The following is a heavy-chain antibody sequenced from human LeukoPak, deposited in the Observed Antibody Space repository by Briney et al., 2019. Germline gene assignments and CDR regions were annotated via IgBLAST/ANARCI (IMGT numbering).Heavy chain of an antibody. J-gene: IGHJ4*02. V-gene: IGHV3-21*01. CDR2: ISSSSSYI. D-gene: IGHD6-13*01. CDR3: ARGTHDGIAAAGDY. Sequence: GGSLRLSCAASGFTFSSYSMNWVRQAPGKGLEWVSSISSSSSYIYYADSVKGRFTISRDNAKNSLYLQMNGLRAEDTAVYYCARGTHDGIAAAGDYWGQGTLVTVSS. CDR1: GFTFSSYS.